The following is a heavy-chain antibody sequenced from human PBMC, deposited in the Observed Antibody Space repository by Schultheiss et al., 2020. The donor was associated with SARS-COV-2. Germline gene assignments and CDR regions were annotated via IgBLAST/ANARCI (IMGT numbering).Heavy chain of an antibody. CDR1: GFTFSSYW. D-gene: IGHD6-19*01. CDR2: IYSGGST. V-gene: IGHV3-53*01. CDR3: ARGGSGWSFDL. J-gene: IGHJ2*01. Sequence: GGSLRLSCAASGFTFSSYWMHWVRQAPGKGLEWVSVIYSGGSTYYADSVKGRFTISRDNSKNTLYLQMNSLRAEDTAVYYCARGGSGWSFDLWGRGTLVTVSS.